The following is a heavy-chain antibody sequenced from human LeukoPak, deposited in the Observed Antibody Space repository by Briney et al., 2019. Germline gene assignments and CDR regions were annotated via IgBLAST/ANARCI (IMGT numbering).Heavy chain of an antibody. Sequence: GGSLRLSCAASGFSFSNHYMRWIRQAPGKGLEWVANIDEDGSNKWHLGSVKGRFTVSRDNDRNALYLQMNSLRVEDTAVYYCTRVIVAVPGYFDYFDFWGQGALVTVSS. V-gene: IGHV3-7*01. J-gene: IGHJ4*02. CDR2: IDEDGSNK. CDR3: TRVIVAVPGYFDYFDF. CDR1: GFSFSNHY. D-gene: IGHD6-19*01.